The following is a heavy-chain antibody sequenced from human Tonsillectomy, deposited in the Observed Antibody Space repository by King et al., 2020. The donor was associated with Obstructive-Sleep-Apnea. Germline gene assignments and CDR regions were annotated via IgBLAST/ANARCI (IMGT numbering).Heavy chain of an antibody. J-gene: IGHJ5*02. CDR2: IYYSGNT. Sequence: QLQESGPGLVKPSETLSLTCTVSGASISSSSYYWGWIRQPPGKGLQWIGSIYYSGNTYYNPSLKSRVTISVDTSKNQFSLRLSSVTAADTSVYYCARSPLTIIGGWFDPWGQGTLVTVSS. CDR3: ARSPLTIIGGWFDP. V-gene: IGHV4-39*01. CDR1: GASISSSSYY. D-gene: IGHD1-26*01.